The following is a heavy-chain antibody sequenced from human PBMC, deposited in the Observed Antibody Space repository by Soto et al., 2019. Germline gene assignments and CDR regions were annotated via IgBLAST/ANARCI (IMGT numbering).Heavy chain of an antibody. CDR2: ISHDGTVS. D-gene: IGHD7-27*01. CDR1: GFIFSNYG. V-gene: IGHV3-30*18. J-gene: IGHJ4*01. CDR3: AKEGKVRSSNPWGLDY. Sequence: QAQLVESGGGVVQPGRSLRLSCAASGFIFSNYGMHWVRQAPGKGLEWVAVISHDGTVSHYADSVRGRFTISRDASENTLYLQMNRLRDDDTAVYYCAKEGKVRSSNPWGLDYWGQGILVTVSS.